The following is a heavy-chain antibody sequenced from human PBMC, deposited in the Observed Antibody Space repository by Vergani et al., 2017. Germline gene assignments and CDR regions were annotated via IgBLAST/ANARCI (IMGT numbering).Heavy chain of an antibody. V-gene: IGHV1-69*06. CDR1: GGTFSSYA. CDR3: AIGLDSSSWYEVFDY. CDR2: IIPIFGNT. J-gene: IGHJ4*02. D-gene: IGHD6-13*01. Sequence: QVQLVQSGAEVKKPGSSVKVSCKASGGTFSSYAISWVRQAPGQGLEWMGGIIPIFGNTNYAQKLQGRVTMTTDTSTSTAYMELRSLRSDDTAVYYCAIGLDSSSWYEVFDYWGQGSLVTVSS.